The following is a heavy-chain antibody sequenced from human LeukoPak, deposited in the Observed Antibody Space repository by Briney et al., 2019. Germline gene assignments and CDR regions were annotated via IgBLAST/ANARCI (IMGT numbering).Heavy chain of an antibody. CDR3: ARDYEGWFDP. V-gene: IGHV1-69*05. D-gene: IGHD3-16*01. CDR1: GGTFSSYA. J-gene: IGHJ5*02. CDR2: IIPIFGTA. Sequence: ASVKVSCKASGGTFSSYAISWVRQAPGQGLEWMGGIIPIFGTANYAQRFQGRVTITTDESTSTAYMELSSLRSEDTAVYYCARDYEGWFDPWGLGTLVTVSS.